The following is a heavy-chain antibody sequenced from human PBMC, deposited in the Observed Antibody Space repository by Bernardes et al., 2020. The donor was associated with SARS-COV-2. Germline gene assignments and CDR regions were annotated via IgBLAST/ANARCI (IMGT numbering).Heavy chain of an antibody. CDR3: AHGIVATAKYQDAFDI. CDR1: GFSLSTSGVG. CDR2: IYWDDDK. D-gene: IGHD5-12*01. Sequence: SGPTLVKPTQTLTLTCTFSGFSLSTSGVGVGWIRQPPGKALEWLALIYWDDDKRYSPSLKSRLTITKDTSKNQVVLTMTNMDPVDTATYYCAHGIVATAKYQDAFDIWGQGTMVTVSS. J-gene: IGHJ3*02. V-gene: IGHV2-5*02.